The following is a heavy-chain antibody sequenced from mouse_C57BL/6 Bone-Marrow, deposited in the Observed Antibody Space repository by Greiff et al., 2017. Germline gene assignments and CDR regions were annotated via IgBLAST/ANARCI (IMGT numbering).Heavy chain of an antibody. V-gene: IGHV1-4*01. CDR2: INPSSGYT. Sequence: VQLVESGAELARPGASVKMSCKASGYTFTSYTMHWVKQRPGQGLEWIGYINPSSGYTKYNQKFKDKATLTADKSSSTAYMQLSSLTSEDSAVYYCAREGKGAMDYWGQGTSVTVSS. CDR3: AREGKGAMDY. CDR1: GYTFTSYT. J-gene: IGHJ4*01.